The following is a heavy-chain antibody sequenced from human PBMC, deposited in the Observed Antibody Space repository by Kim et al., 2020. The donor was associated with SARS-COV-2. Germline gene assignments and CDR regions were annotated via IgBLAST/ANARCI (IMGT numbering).Heavy chain of an antibody. CDR1: GYTFTSYA. J-gene: IGHJ4*02. CDR2: INAGNGNT. CDR3: ARAPSYCSGGSCYPDY. V-gene: IGHV1-3*01. Sequence: ASVKVSCKASGYTFTSYAMHWVRQAPGQRLEWMGWINAGNGNTKYSQKFQGRVTITRDTSASTAYMELSSLRSEDTAVYYCARAPSYCSGGSCYPDYWGQGTLVTVSS. D-gene: IGHD2-15*01.